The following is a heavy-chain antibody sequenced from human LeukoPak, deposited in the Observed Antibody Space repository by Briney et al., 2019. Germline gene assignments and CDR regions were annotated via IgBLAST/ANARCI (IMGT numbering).Heavy chain of an antibody. CDR3: ARDPPGWYYFDY. D-gene: IGHD2-15*01. CDR2: INHSGST. J-gene: IGHJ4*02. Sequence: SETLSLTCAVYGGSFSGYYWSWIRQPPGKGLEWIGEINHSGSTNYNPSLKSRVTISVDTSKNQFSLKLSSVTAADTAVYYCARDPPGWYYFDYWGQGTLVTVSS. CDR1: GGSFSGYY. V-gene: IGHV4-34*01.